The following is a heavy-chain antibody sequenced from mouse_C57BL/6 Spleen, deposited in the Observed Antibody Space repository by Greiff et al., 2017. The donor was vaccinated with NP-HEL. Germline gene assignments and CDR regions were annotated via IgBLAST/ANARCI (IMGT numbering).Heavy chain of an antibody. CDR1: GYTFTSYW. V-gene: IGHV1-64*01. J-gene: IGHJ3*01. Sequence: VQLQQSGAELVKPGASVKLSCKASGYTFTSYWMHWVKQRPGQGLEWIGMIHPNSGSTNYNEKFKSKATLTVDKSSSTAYMQLSSLTSEDSAVYYCARPLYYDYTWFAYWGQGTLVTVSA. D-gene: IGHD2-4*01. CDR2: IHPNSGST. CDR3: ARPLYYDYTWFAY.